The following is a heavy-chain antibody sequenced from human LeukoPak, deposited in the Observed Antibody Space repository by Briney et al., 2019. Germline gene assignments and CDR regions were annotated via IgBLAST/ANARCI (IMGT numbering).Heavy chain of an antibody. V-gene: IGHV3-7*01. J-gene: IGHJ4*02. CDR3: AKDQVDGDNLDY. CDR2: IKQDGSEK. CDR1: GFTFSSYA. D-gene: IGHD4-17*01. Sequence: PGGSLRLSCAASGFTFSSYAMHWVRQAPGKGLEWVANIKQDGSEKYYVDSVKGRFTISRDNAKNLLNLQMNSLRAEDTAVYYCAKDQVDGDNLDYWGQGTLVTVSS.